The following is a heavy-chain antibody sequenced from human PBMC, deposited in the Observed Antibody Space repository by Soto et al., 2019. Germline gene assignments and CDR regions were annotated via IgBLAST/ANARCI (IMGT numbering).Heavy chain of an antibody. CDR1: GFTFGRYW. CDR2: INGDGRIT. J-gene: IGHJ4*02. V-gene: IGHV3-74*01. D-gene: IGHD3-10*01. Sequence: EVHLVESGGGSVQPGGSLRISCGASGFTFGRYWMDWVRQAPGKGLVWVSRINGDGRITTYADSVKGRITISRDNAGSTLYLKMNSLRVDDTAVYYCARETLWFGEAPKSGGQGPLVTVSS. CDR3: ARETLWFGEAPKS.